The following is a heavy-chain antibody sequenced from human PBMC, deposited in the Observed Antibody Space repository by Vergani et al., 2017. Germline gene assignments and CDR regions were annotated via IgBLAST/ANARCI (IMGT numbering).Heavy chain of an antibody. CDR2: IYYSGST. J-gene: IGHJ5*02. CDR1: GASIRSSNYY. Sequence: QLQLQESGPGLVKPSATLSLTCSVSGASIRSSNYYWGWIRQPPGKGLEWIAIIYYSGSTYNNPSLKSRVTISVDTSRNQFSLKLSSVTAADTAVYFCARHSTVEWLVKLGWIDPWGQGILVTVSS. D-gene: IGHD6-19*01. V-gene: IGHV4-39*01. CDR3: ARHSTVEWLVKLGWIDP.